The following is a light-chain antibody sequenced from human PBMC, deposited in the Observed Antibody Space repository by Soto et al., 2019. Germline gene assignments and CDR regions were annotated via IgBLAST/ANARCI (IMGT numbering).Light chain of an antibody. CDR3: QQANRFPFT. CDR2: AAS. CDR1: QRISGW. J-gene: IGKJ3*01. V-gene: IGKV1-12*02. Sequence: DIQMTQSPSSVSASVVDRVTITCRASQRISGWLAWYQQKPGKAPKLLIYAASSVQSGVPARFSGSGSGKEITLTISSLQPEDFATYYCQQANRFPFTFGPGTKVDIK.